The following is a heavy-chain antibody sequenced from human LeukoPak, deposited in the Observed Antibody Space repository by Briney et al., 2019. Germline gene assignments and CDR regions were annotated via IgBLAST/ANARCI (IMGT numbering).Heavy chain of an antibody. V-gene: IGHV3-30*03. D-gene: IGHD5-12*01. CDR2: ISYDGSNK. Sequence: PGGSLRLSCAASGFTFSSYGMHWVRQAPGKGLEWVAVISYDGSNKYYADSVKGRFTISRDNSKNTLYLQMNSLRAEDTAVYYCARPKMATTPYYYGMDVWGQGTTVTVSS. CDR1: GFTFSSYG. J-gene: IGHJ6*02. CDR3: ARPKMATTPYYYGMDV.